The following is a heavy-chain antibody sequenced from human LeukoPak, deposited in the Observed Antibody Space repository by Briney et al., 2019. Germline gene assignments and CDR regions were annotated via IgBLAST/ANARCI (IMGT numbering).Heavy chain of an antibody. CDR2: IYSGGST. CDR1: GFTVSSNY. J-gene: IGHJ4*02. CDR3: AVGYSYGFVDY. D-gene: IGHD5-18*01. V-gene: IGHV3-66*01. Sequence: GGSLRLSCAASGFTVSSNYMSWVRQAPGKGLEWVSVIYSGGSTHYADSVKGRFTISRDNSKNTLYLQMNSLRAEDTAVYYCAVGYSYGFVDYWGQGTLVTVSS.